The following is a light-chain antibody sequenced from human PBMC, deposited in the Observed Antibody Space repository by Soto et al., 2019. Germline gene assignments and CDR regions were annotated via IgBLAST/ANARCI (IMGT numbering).Light chain of an antibody. CDR2: DNN. CDR1: SSNMGNNY. CDR3: ATWDGSLPGEV. Sequence: QSVLTQSPSVSAAPGQTVTISCSGSSSNMGNNYVSWYQQLPGTAPKLLIYDNNKRPSGIPDRFSGSKSGTSGTLDITGLQTGDEADYYCATWDGSLPGEVFGGGTKLTVL. V-gene: IGLV1-51*01. J-gene: IGLJ2*01.